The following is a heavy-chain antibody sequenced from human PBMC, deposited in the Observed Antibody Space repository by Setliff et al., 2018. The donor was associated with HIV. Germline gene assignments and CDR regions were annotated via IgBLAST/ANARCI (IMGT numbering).Heavy chain of an antibody. CDR3: ARCYYDSSGPTDALDI. J-gene: IGHJ3*02. D-gene: IGHD3-22*01. Sequence: ASVKVSCKASGYTFTSYHMHWVRQAPGQGLVWMGLINPSGGTTSYAQKFQGRLTMTRDTSRSTVYMELSSLRSEDTAVYYCARCYYDSSGPTDALDIWGQGTVVTVSS. CDR1: GYTFTSYH. CDR2: INPSGGTT. V-gene: IGHV1-46*01.